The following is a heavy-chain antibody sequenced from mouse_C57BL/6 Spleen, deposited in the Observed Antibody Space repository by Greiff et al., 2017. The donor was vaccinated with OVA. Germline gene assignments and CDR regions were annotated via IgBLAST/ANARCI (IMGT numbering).Heavy chain of an antibody. V-gene: IGHV7-1*01. CDR1: GFTFSDFY. CDR2: SRNKANDYTT. J-gene: IGHJ4*01. Sequence: EVKLMESGGGLVQSGRSLRLSCATSGFTFSDFYMEWVRQAPGKGLEWIAASRNKANDYTTEYSASVTGRFIVSRDTSQSILYLQMKALRAEDTAIYYCARNASDSSMEDWGQATSVTVAS. D-gene: IGHD2-4*01. CDR3: ARNASDSSMED.